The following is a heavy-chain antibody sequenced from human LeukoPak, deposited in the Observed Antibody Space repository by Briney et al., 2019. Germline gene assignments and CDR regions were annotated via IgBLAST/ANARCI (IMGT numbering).Heavy chain of an antibody. D-gene: IGHD6-6*01. V-gene: IGHV1-2*02. Sequence: ASVKVSCKASGYTFTGYYMHWVRQAPGQGLEWMGWINPNSGGTNYAQKFQGRVTMTRDTSISTAYMELSRLRSDDTAVYYCAAARDYYYYYYMDVWGKGTTVTVSS. CDR1: GYTFTGYY. CDR3: AAARDYYYYYYMDV. CDR2: INPNSGGT. J-gene: IGHJ6*03.